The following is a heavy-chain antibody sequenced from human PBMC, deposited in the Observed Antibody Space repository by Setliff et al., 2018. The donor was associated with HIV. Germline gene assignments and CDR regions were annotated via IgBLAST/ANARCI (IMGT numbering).Heavy chain of an antibody. J-gene: IGHJ2*01. Sequence: RLSCEASGFTFPNAWMSWVRQAPGKGLEWIGRVKSKSDGGTTSYAAPVKDRFTVSRDDSRNTLYLQMNNLKTEDTATYFCAGHYYDPLTGYYVWFFDVWGRGTLVTVSS. V-gene: IGHV3-15*05. CDR3: AGHYYDPLTGYYVWFFDV. CDR2: VKSKSDGGTT. CDR1: GFTFPNAW. D-gene: IGHD3-9*01.